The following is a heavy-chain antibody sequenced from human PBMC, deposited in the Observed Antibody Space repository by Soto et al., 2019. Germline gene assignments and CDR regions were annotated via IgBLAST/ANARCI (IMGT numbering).Heavy chain of an antibody. D-gene: IGHD2-15*01. CDR2: IVVGSGNT. Sequence: SVKVSCKASGFTFTSSAMQWVRQARGQRLEWIGWIVVGSGNTNYAQKFQERVTITRDMSTSTAFMELSSLRAEDTAVYYCARDYLVIPHRVIDYWGQGTLVTVSS. J-gene: IGHJ4*02. CDR3: ARDYLVIPHRVIDY. V-gene: IGHV1-58*02. CDR1: GFTFTSSA.